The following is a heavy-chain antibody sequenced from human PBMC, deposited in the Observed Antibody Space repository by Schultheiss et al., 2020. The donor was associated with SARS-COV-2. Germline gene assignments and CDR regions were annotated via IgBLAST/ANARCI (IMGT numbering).Heavy chain of an antibody. CDR3: ARILWGIVVVPAAHDPDAFDM. Sequence: GGSLRLSCAASGFTFSSYAMSWVRQAPGNGLEWVSAISGSGGSTYYADSVKGRFTISRDNSKNTLYLQMNSLRAEVTAVYYCARILWGIVVVPAAHDPDAFDMWGQGTIVTV. CDR2: ISGSGGST. D-gene: IGHD2-2*01. CDR1: GFTFSSYA. V-gene: IGHV3-23*01. J-gene: IGHJ3*02.